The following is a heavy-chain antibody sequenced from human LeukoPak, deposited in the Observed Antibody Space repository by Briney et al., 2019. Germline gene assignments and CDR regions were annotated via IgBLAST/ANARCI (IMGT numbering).Heavy chain of an antibody. D-gene: IGHD3-22*01. CDR3: TRARIVVVRWVDY. J-gene: IGHJ4*02. Sequence: GGSLRLSCTASGFTFGDYAMSWFRQAPGKGLEWVGFIRSKAYGGTTEYAASVKGRFTISRDDSKSIAYLQMNSLKTEGTAVYYCTRARIVVVRWVDYWGQGTLVTVSS. CDR1: GFTFGDYA. V-gene: IGHV3-49*03. CDR2: IRSKAYGGTT.